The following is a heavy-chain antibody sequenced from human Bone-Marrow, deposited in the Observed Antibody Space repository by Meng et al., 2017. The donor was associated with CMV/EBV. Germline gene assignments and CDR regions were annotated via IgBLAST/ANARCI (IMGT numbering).Heavy chain of an antibody. D-gene: IGHD3-9*01. Sequence: GESLKISCAASGFTFSSNDMHWVRQTTGKGLEWVSAIGTAGDTYYPGSVKGRFTISRENAKNSFYLQMNSLRAGDTAVYYCAKDLDWLSPFDYWGQGTLVTVSS. V-gene: IGHV3-13*01. CDR1: GFTFSSND. CDR2: IGTAGDT. J-gene: IGHJ4*02. CDR3: AKDLDWLSPFDY.